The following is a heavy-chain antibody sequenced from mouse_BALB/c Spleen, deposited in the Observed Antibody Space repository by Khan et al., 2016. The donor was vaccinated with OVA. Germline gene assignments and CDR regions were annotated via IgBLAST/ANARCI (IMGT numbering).Heavy chain of an antibody. Sequence: EVQLQESGPGLVKPSQSLSLTCTVTGYSITSAYAWNWIRQFPGNKLEWMGYISSSGITSYNPSLKSRISFTRDTSKNQFFLQLNSVTTEDTATYYGARSGNYFDSGGQGTTLTVSS. J-gene: IGHJ2*01. CDR1: GYSITSAYA. CDR3: ARSGNYFDS. CDR2: ISSSGIT. D-gene: IGHD1-3*01. V-gene: IGHV3-2*02.